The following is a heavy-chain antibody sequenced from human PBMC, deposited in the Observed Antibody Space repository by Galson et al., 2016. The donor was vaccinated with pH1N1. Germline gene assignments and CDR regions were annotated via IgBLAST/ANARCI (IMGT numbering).Heavy chain of an antibody. CDR1: GFTFSTYA. J-gene: IGHJ6*02. CDR3: ARETPYSSGWGYYYGMDV. V-gene: IGHV3-30-3*01. CDR2: TSYDGSNK. D-gene: IGHD6-19*01. Sequence: SLRLSCAASGFTFSTYAMHWVRQAPGKGQEWVALTSYDGSNKYYADSVKGRFTISRDNSKNTLYLEMNSLRAEDTAVYYCARETPYSSGWGYYYGMDVWGQGTTVTVSS.